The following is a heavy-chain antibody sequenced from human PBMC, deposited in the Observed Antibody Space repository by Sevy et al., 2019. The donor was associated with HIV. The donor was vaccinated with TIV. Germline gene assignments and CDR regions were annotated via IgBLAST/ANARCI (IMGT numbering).Heavy chain of an antibody. CDR1: GYTFTSYD. D-gene: IGHD3-3*01. Sequence: ASVKVSCKASGYTFTSYDINWVRQATGQGLEWMGWMNPNSGNPGYAQKFQGRVTMTRNTSISTAYMELSSLRSEDTAVYYCSRGLDYDFWSGYYTYYYYYGMDVWGQGTTVTVSS. V-gene: IGHV1-8*01. J-gene: IGHJ6*02. CDR2: MNPNSGNP. CDR3: SRGLDYDFWSGYYTYYYYYGMDV.